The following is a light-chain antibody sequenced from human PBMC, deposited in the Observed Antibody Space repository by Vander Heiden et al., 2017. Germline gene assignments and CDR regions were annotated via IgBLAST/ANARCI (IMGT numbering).Light chain of an antibody. CDR2: DDS. J-gene: IGLJ2*01. V-gene: IGLV3-21*02. CDR1: NIGRKS. Sequence: SYVLTQPPSVSVAPRQTARITCGGNNIGRKSVHWHQQNPGQAPVLVVYDDSDRPSGIPERFSGSNSGNTATLTISRVEAGDEADYYCQVWDSDNDHVVFGGGTKLTVL. CDR3: QVWDSDNDHVV.